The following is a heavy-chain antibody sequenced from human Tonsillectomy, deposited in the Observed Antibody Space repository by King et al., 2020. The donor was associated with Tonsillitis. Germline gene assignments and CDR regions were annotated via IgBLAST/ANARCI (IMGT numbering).Heavy chain of an antibody. V-gene: IGHV3-23*04. CDR1: GFSFSSYV. J-gene: IGHJ4*02. CDR3: AKCGYHYDFWSGEYYFDY. CDR2: ISGSGGST. Sequence: VQLVQSGGGLVQPGGSLRLSCAASGFSFSSYVMSWVRQAPGKGLEWVSGISGSGGSTYYADSVKGRFTISRDNSRNTLYLQMKSLRAGDTAVYCAKCGYHYDFWSGEYYFDYWGQGTLVTVSS. D-gene: IGHD3-3*01.